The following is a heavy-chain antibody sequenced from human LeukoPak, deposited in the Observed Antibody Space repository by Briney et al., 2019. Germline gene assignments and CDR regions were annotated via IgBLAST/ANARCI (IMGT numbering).Heavy chain of an antibody. V-gene: IGHV3-30*18. CDR3: AKDVELVY. J-gene: IGHJ4*02. D-gene: IGHD6-6*01. Sequence: GGSLRLSCAASGFTFSSYGMHWVRQAPGKGLEWVAVISYDGSNEYYADSVKGRFTISRDNSKNTLYLQMNSLRAEDTAVYYCAKDVELVYWGQGTLVTVSS. CDR2: ISYDGSNE. CDR1: GFTFSSYG.